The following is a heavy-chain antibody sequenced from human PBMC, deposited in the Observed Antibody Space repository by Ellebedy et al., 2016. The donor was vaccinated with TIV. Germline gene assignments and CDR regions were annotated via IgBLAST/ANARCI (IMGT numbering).Heavy chain of an antibody. CDR2: IDSDGSST. Sequence: PGGSLRLSCAASGFTFSSYWMHWVRQAPGKGLVWVSRIDSDGSSTTYVDSVKGRSTISRDNAKNTLYLQMNSLRAEDTAVYYCARVEVGRSGPSYGMDVWGQGTTVTVSS. CDR3: ARVEVGRSGPSYGMDV. CDR1: GFTFSSYW. D-gene: IGHD6-19*01. V-gene: IGHV3-74*01. J-gene: IGHJ6*02.